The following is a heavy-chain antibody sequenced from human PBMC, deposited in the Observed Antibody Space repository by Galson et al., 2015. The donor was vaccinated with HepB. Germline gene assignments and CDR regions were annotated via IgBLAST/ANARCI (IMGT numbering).Heavy chain of an antibody. CDR1: GFTFSSYG. D-gene: IGHD3-10*01. CDR2: IWYDGSNK. J-gene: IGHJ4*02. Sequence: SLRLSCAASGFTFSSYGMHWVRQAPGKGLEWVAVIWYDGSNKYYADSVKGRFTISRDNSENTLYLQMNSLRAEDTAVYYCARDGWFGELSVTLFDYWGQGTLVTVSS. CDR3: ARDGWFGELSVTLFDY. V-gene: IGHV3-33*08.